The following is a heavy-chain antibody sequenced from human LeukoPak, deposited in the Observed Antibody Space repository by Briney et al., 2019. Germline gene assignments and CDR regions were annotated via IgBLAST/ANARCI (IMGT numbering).Heavy chain of an antibody. CDR1: GYSFTSYW. V-gene: IGHV5-51*01. D-gene: IGHD1-26*01. J-gene: IGHJ3*02. CDR2: IYPGDSDT. CDR3: ARRIVGGSGVGAFDI. Sequence: KFGESLKISCKGSGYSFTSYWIGWVRQMPGKGLEWMGLIYPGDSDTRYSPSFQGQVTISADKSISTAYLQWSSLKASDTAMYYCARRIVGGSGVGAFDIWGQGTMVTVSS.